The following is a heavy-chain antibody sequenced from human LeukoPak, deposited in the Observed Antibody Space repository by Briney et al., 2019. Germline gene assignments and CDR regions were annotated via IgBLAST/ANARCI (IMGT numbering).Heavy chain of an antibody. D-gene: IGHD4-17*01. Sequence: ASVKVSCKASGGTFSSYAISWVRQAPGQGLEWMGRIIPILGIANYAQKFQGRVTITADKSTSTAYMELSSLRSEDTAVYYCARDPQGDYGDFFFDYWGQGTLVTVSS. CDR2: IIPILGIA. J-gene: IGHJ4*02. V-gene: IGHV1-69*04. CDR3: ARDPQGDYGDFFFDY. CDR1: GGTFSSYA.